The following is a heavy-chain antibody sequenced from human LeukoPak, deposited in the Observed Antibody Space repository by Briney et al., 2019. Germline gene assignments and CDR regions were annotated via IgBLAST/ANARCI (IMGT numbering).Heavy chain of an antibody. CDR2: IYYSGST. Sequence: SETLSLTCTVSGGSISSHYWSWIRQPPGKGLEWIGYIYYSGSTNYNPSLKSRVTISVDTSKNQFSLKLSSVIAADTAVYYCASSRGGCSSTSCYDYWGQGTPVTVSS. D-gene: IGHD2-2*01. CDR3: ASSRGGCSSTSCYDY. V-gene: IGHV4-59*11. J-gene: IGHJ4*02. CDR1: GGSISSHY.